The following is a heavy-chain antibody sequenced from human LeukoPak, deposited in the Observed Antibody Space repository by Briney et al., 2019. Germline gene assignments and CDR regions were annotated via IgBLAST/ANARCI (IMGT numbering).Heavy chain of an antibody. Sequence: PSQTLSLTCTVSGXSISSGGYYWSWIRQPPGKGLEWIGYIYYSGSTNYNPSLKSRVTISVDTSKNQFSLKLSSVTAADTAVYYCARGWRGFDYWGQGTLVTVSS. V-gene: IGHV4-61*08. CDR3: ARGWRGFDY. CDR2: IYYSGST. J-gene: IGHJ4*02. CDR1: GXSISSGGYY.